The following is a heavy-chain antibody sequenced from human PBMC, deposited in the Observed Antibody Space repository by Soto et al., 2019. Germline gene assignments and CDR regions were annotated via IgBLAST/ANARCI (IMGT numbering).Heavy chain of an antibody. D-gene: IGHD3-3*01. Sequence: ESLRISCKGSGYNFAGYWIAWVRQMPGKGLELMGIIYPSDSDTRYRPSFQGQVTISADKSISSAYLQWSSLRASDTAMYYCASGGVSTRNFDYWGQGTPLPVS. CDR3: ASGGVSTRNFDY. CDR2: IYPSDSDT. CDR1: GYNFAGYW. V-gene: IGHV5-51*01. J-gene: IGHJ4*02.